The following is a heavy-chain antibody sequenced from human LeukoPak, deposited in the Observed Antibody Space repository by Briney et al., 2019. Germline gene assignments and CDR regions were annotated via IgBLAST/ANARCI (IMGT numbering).Heavy chain of an antibody. V-gene: IGHV3-7*01. CDR2: VKQDGSEK. Sequence: GGSLRLSCAASEFAFSSYWMSWVRQAPGKGLEWVANVKQDGSEKFYVDSVRGRFTISRDNAKNSLYLQMNSLRAEDTAVYYCARRKYFGTGYYFDYWGQGTLVTVS. CDR3: ARRKYFGTGYYFDY. D-gene: IGHD3/OR15-3a*01. CDR1: EFAFSSYW. J-gene: IGHJ4*02.